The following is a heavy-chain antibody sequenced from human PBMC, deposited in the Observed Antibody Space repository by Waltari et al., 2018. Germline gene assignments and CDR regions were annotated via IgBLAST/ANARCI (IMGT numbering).Heavy chain of an antibody. CDR2: MNPNSGNT. CDR3: ARWTPYGDSSWDY. V-gene: IGHV1-8*03. CDR1: GYTFPSYD. Sequence: QVQLVQSGAEVKKPGASVKVSCKASGYTFPSYDINWLRQATGQGLEWMGWMNPNSGNTNYAQKFQGRATITRNTSISTAYMELSSLRSEDTAVYYCARWTPYGDSSWDYWGQGTLVTVSS. D-gene: IGHD4-17*01. J-gene: IGHJ4*02.